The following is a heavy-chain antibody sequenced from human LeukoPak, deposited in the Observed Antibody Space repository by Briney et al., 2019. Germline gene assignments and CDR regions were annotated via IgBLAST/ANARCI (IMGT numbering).Heavy chain of an antibody. J-gene: IGHJ4*02. CDR1: GGSISSGDYY. CDR2: IYYSGST. Sequence: PSQTLSLTGTVSGGSISSGDYYWSWIRQHPGKGLEWIGYIYYSGSTYYNPSLKSRVTISLDTSKNHFSLKLSSVTAADTAVYYCARDQEDSGTDYWGQGTLVTVSS. D-gene: IGHD3-10*01. V-gene: IGHV4-31*03. CDR3: ARDQEDSGTDY.